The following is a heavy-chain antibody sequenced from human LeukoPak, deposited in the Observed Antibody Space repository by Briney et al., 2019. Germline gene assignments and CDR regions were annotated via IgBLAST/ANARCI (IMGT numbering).Heavy chain of an antibody. D-gene: IGHD5-12*01. CDR3: AKDSGYDLDYFDY. Sequence: TGGSLRLSCAASGFTFSSSAMSWVRQVPGKGLEWVSGISASGGSTSYADSVRGRFTISRDNSRGTLSLQMNSLRAEDTALYYCAKDSGYDLDYFDYWGQGTLVTVSS. V-gene: IGHV3-23*01. CDR2: ISASGGST. CDR1: GFTFSSSA. J-gene: IGHJ4*02.